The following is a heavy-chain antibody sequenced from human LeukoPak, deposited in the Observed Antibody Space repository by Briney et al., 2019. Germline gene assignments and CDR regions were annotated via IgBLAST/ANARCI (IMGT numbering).Heavy chain of an antibody. CDR1: GFTLSRYS. Sequence: PGGSLRLSCTASGFTLSRYSMHWVRQAPGKGLEWVAVISYDGTNKYHADSVKGRFSISRDNSKNTQYLQMRGLRAEDTAVYYCARDSVWQLDLSPDDAFDIWGQGTMVTASS. CDR2: ISYDGTNK. CDR3: ARDSVWQLDLSPDDAFDI. V-gene: IGHV3-30*04. D-gene: IGHD1-7*01. J-gene: IGHJ3*02.